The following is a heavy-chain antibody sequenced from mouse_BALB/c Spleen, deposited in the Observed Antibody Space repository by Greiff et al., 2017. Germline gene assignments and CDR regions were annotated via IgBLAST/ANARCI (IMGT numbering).Heavy chain of an antibody. CDR3: ARSSFRRYWYFDV. CDR2: ISSGSSTI. CDR1: GFTFSSFG. Sequence: EVQLMESGGGLVQPGGSRKLSCAASGFTFSSFGLHWVRQAPEKGLEWVAYISSGSSTIYYADTVKGRFTISRDNPTNTLFLQMTSLRSEDTAMYYCARSSFRRYWYFDVWGAGTTVTVSS. V-gene: IGHV5-17*02. J-gene: IGHJ1*01.